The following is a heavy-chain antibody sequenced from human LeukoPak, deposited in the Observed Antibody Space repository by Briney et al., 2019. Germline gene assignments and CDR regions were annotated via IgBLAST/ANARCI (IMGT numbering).Heavy chain of an antibody. V-gene: IGHV3-23*01. CDR1: GFTFSSYA. D-gene: IGHD6-13*01. CDR2: ISGSGGST. Sequence: GGSLRLSCAASGFTFSSYAMSWVRQAPGKGLEWVSAISGSGGSTYYADSVKGRFTISRDNSKNTLYLQMNSLRAEDTAAYYCARDGIAAAGKWYYYGMDVWGQGTTVTVSS. J-gene: IGHJ6*02. CDR3: ARDGIAAAGKWYYYGMDV.